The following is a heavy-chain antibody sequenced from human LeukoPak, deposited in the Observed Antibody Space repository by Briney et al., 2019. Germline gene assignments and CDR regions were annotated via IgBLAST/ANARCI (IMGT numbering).Heavy chain of an antibody. CDR1: GYTFTSYG. D-gene: IGHD3-10*01. CDR2: ISAYNGKT. J-gene: IGHJ4*02. Sequence: GASVKVSCKASGYTFTSYGISWVRQAPGQGLEWMGWISAYNGKTNYAQKLQGRVTMTTDTSTSTAYMELRSLRSDDTAVYYCARGAVRLLLFGDSGRKSKTYFDYWGQGTLVTVSS. V-gene: IGHV1-18*01. CDR3: ARGAVRLLLFGDSGRKSKTYFDY.